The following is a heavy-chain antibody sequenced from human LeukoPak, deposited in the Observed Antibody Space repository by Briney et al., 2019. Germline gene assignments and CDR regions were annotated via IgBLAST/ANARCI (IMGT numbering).Heavy chain of an antibody. V-gene: IGHV4-61*02. CDR1: GDSIASGNFF. CDR3: ARLGAYHWNFDS. D-gene: IGHD1-20*01. Sequence: KTSQTLSLTCSVSGDSIASGNFFWSWIRQPAGKALEWIGRISATGTTDYSPSLKGRVSIFLDTSQNHFSLRLSFVTAADTAVYYCARLGAYHWNFDSWGPGTLVAVSS. CDR2: ISATGTT. J-gene: IGHJ4*02.